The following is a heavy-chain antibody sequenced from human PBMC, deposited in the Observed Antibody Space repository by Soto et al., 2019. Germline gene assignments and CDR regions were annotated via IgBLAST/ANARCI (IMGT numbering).Heavy chain of an antibody. V-gene: IGHV3-23*01. D-gene: IGHD3-9*01. CDR3: AKGMYDDVLTGSDY. CDR2: IGGSGVST. CDR1: GFIFNKYA. Sequence: GGSPRLSCAASGFIFNKYAMTWVRQAPGKGLEWVSAIGGSGVSTYYTDSVKGRCTISRDNSKDTLYVQMSSLRAEDTAIYYCAKGMYDDVLTGSDYWGQGALVTVSS. J-gene: IGHJ4*02.